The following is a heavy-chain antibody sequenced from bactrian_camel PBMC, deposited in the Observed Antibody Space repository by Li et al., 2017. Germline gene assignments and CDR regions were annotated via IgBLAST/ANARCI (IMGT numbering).Heavy chain of an antibody. Sequence: QLVESGGGLVQPGGSLRLSCAASGFTFSSYDMSWVRQAPGKGLERVASINSDGGTTYYLDSVKGRFTISRDNAKNALYLLLHSLRIDDTAMYYCARDLCTGGYCYCHDWGQGTQVTVS. CDR2: INSDGGTT. CDR3: ARDLCTGGYCYCHD. V-gene: IGHV3S40*01. CDR1: GFTFSSYD. J-gene: IGHJ4*01. D-gene: IGHD7*01.